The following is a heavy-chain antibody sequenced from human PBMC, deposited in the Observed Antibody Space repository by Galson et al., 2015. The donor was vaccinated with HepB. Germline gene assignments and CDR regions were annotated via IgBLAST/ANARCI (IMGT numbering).Heavy chain of an antibody. Sequence: SLRLSCAVSGFTYNNYWMSWVRQAPGRGLEWVANIKQDGSEKYYVDSVEGRFTVSRDNAKKTLYLDMNALSVEDTAVYYCARGWDTDVPGHFDYSGQGALVTVPS. D-gene: IGHD5-18*01. J-gene: IGHJ4*02. V-gene: IGHV3-7*03. CDR1: GFTYNNYW. CDR3: ARGWDTDVPGHFDY. CDR2: IKQDGSEK.